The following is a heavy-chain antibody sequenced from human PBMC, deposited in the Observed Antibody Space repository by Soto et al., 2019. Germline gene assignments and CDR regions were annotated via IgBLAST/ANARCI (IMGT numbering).Heavy chain of an antibody. J-gene: IGHJ4*02. CDR1: GGSFSGYY. CDR2: INHSGST. Sequence: SETLSLTCAVYGGSFSGYYWSWIRQPPGKGLEWIGEINHSGSTNYNPSLKSRVTISVDTSKNQFSLKLSSVTAADTAVYYCARRTRMRGAMVRGVTYYFDYWGQGTLVTVSS. V-gene: IGHV4-34*01. CDR3: ARRTRMRGAMVRGVTYYFDY. D-gene: IGHD3-10*01.